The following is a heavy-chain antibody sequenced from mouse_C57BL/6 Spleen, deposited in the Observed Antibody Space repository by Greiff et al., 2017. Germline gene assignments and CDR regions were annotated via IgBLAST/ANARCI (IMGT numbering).Heavy chain of an antibody. CDR1: GYTFTNYT. Sequence: QVQLQQSDAELVKPGASVKISCQVSGYTFTNYTIHWLKQRPDQGLEWIGNLHPSDGTTKYNKKFKGKATLTADKSSSTAYMQLNSLTSEDSAVYFCANRNAPDLYYFAYWGPGTLLTAST. V-gene: IGHV1-78*01. J-gene: IGHJ2*01. CDR3: ANRNAPDLYYFAY. CDR2: LHPSDGTT.